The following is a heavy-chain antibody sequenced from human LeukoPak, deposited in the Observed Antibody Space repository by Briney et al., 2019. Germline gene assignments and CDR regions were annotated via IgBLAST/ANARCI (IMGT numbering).Heavy chain of an antibody. CDR3: ATTSYYYGSGPRALDY. Sequence: ASVKGSCKASGYTFTSYYMHWVRQAPGQGLEWMGIINPSGGSTSYAQKFQGRVTMTRDTSTSTVYMELSSLRSEDTAVYYCATTSYYYGSGPRALDYWGQGTLVTVSS. J-gene: IGHJ4*02. CDR2: INPSGGST. D-gene: IGHD3-10*01. V-gene: IGHV1-46*01. CDR1: GYTFTSYY.